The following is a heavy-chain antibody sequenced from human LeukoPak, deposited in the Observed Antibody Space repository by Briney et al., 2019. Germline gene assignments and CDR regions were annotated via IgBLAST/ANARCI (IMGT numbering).Heavy chain of an antibody. CDR1: RFTFSSYS. CDR3: AKVRATNNWFDP. CDR2: ISSSGSTI. J-gene: IGHJ5*02. Sequence: GGSLRLSCAASRFTFSSYSMNWVRQAPGKGLEWVSYISSSGSTIYYADSVKGRFTISRDNAKNSLYLQMNSLRAEDTAVYYCAKVRATNNWFDPWGQGTLVTVSS. V-gene: IGHV3-48*04. D-gene: IGHD5-12*01.